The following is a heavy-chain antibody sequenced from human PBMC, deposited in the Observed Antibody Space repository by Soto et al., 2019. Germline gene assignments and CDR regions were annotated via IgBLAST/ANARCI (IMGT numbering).Heavy chain of an antibody. Sequence: ASVKVSCKASGYTFTSYAMHWVRQAPGQRLEWMGWINAGNGNTKYSQKFQGRVTITRDTSASTAYMELSSLRSEDTAVYYCASPPDYYDSSGYYYYWGQGTLVTVSS. CDR1: GYTFTSYA. J-gene: IGHJ4*02. V-gene: IGHV1-3*01. CDR2: INAGNGNT. CDR3: ASPPDYYDSSGYYYY. D-gene: IGHD3-22*01.